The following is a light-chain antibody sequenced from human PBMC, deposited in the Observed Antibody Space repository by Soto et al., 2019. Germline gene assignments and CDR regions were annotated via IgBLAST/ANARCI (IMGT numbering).Light chain of an antibody. CDR3: QQYNNYPRT. J-gene: IGKJ1*01. V-gene: IGKV1-5*01. Sequence: DIQMNKSPSTLSASVEDGVTITCRASQSISSWLAWYQQKPVKXPXXXXXDXXTLESGVPSRFTGRGSGTEFTLTISSLQPDDLATYFCQQYNNYPRTFGQGTKVDIK. CDR2: DXX. CDR1: QSISSW.